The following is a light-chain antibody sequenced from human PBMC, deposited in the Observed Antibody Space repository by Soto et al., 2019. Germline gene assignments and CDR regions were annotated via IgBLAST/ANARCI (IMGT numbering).Light chain of an antibody. CDR2: GNS. J-gene: IGLJ3*02. CDR3: QSYDSSLVV. CDR1: GPNIGAGYD. Sequence: QSVLTQPPSVSGAPGQRVTFPCPGGGPNIGAGYDVHWYRRLPGTAPKPLIYGNSNRPSGVPDRFSGSKSGTSASLAITGLQAEDEADYYCQSYDSSLVVFGGGTKLTVL. V-gene: IGLV1-40*01.